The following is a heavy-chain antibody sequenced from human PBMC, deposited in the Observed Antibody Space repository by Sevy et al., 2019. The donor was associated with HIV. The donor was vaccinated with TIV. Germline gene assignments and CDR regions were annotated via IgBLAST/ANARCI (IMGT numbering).Heavy chain of an antibody. J-gene: IGHJ4*02. CDR2: IYYNGHI. CDR1: GGSITSLY. V-gene: IGHV4-59*08. Sequence: SETLSLTCTVSGGSITSLYWNWIRQPPGKGLEWIANIYYNGHINYNPSLTSRVTLSLDTSKNQFSLRLSSVTTADTAMYYYAGENAWGSGYSWGQGTLVTVSS. CDR3: AGENAWGSGYS. D-gene: IGHD6-25*01.